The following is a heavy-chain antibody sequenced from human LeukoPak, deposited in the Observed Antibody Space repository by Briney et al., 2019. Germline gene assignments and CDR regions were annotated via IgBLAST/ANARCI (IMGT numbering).Heavy chain of an antibody. CDR2: IYYSGST. V-gene: IGHV4-30-4*01. CDR1: GGSISSGDYY. Sequence: SETLSLTCAVSGGSISSGDYYWSWIRQPPGKGQEWIGYIYYSGSTYYNPSLKSRVTISVDTSKNQFSLKLSSVTAADTAVYYCARGRSWSFDYWGQGTLVTVSS. J-gene: IGHJ4*02. CDR3: ARGRSWSFDY. D-gene: IGHD6-13*01.